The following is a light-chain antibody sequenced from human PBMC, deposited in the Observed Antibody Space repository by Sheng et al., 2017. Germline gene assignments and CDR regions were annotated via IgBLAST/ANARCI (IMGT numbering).Light chain of an antibody. J-gene: IGLJ2*01. CDR1: NIGRKS. CDR2: EDS. CDR3: QAWDGSTAI. V-gene: IGLV3-21*03. Sequence: SVAPGKTARISCGGDNIGRKSVHWYQWRPGQAPVVIVYEDSVRPSGIPERFSGSKSGNTATLIISRVEAGDEADYYCQAWDGSTAIFGGGTRLSVL.